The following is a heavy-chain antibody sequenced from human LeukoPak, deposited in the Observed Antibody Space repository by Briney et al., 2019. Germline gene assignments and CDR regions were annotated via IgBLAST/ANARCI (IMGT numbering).Heavy chain of an antibody. CDR1: GFTVSSYA. V-gene: IGHV3-23*01. CDR3: AKGEVVPAAIFGFHI. CDR2: IRGSGGTT. D-gene: IGHD2-2*01. J-gene: IGHJ3*02. Sequence: GGSLRLSCAASGFTVSSYAMSWVRQAPGKGPEWVSTIRGSGGTTYYADSVKGRFTISRDNSKNTLYLQMNSLRAEDSALYYCAKGEVVPAAIFGFHIWGQGTMVTVSS.